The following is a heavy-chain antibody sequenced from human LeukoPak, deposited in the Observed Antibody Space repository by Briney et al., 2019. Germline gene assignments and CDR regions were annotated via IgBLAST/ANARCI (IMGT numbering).Heavy chain of an antibody. Sequence: SETLSLTCTVSGGSISSGSYYWSWTRQPAVKGLEWSGRIYTSGSTNYNPSLKSRVTISVDTSKNQFSLKLSTVTAADTAVYYCARVARCGGDCYWTSGYYYYMDVWGKGTTVTVSS. J-gene: IGHJ6*03. V-gene: IGHV4-61*02. D-gene: IGHD2-21*01. CDR3: ARVARCGGDCYWTSGYYYYMDV. CDR1: GGSISSGSYY. CDR2: IYTSGST.